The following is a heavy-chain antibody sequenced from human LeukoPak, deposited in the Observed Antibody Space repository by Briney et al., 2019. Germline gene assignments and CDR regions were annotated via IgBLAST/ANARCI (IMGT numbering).Heavy chain of an antibody. Sequence: PGGSLRLSCAASGFTFSSYAMHWVRQAPGKGLEWVAVISYDGSNKYYADSVKGRFTISRDNSKNTLYLQMNSLRAEDTAVYYCAKDRGTAAFDIWGQGTMATVSS. CDR1: GFTFSSYA. CDR3: AKDRGTAAFDI. V-gene: IGHV3-30-3*01. D-gene: IGHD1-26*01. J-gene: IGHJ3*02. CDR2: ISYDGSNK.